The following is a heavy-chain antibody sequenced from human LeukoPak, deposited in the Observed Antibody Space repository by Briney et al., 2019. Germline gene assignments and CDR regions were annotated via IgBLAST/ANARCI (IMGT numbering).Heavy chain of an antibody. J-gene: IGHJ5*02. CDR3: ARGPQYPWFDP. V-gene: IGHV4-34*01. D-gene: IGHD2-2*01. CDR1: GGSFSGYY. Sequence: SETLSLTCAVYGGSFSGYYWSWIRQPPGKGLEWIGEINHSGSTNDNPSLKSRVTISVDTSKNQFSLKLSSVTAADTAVYYCARGPQYPWFDPWGQGTLVTVSS. CDR2: INHSGST.